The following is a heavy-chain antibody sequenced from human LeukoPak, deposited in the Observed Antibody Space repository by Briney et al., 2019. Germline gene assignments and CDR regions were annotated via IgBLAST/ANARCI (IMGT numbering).Heavy chain of an antibody. D-gene: IGHD3-9*01. J-gene: IGHJ4*02. Sequence: GGPLRLSCAASGFTFSDYYMSWIRQAPGKGLEWVSYISSSGSTIYYADSVKGRFTISRDNAKNSLYLQMNSLRAEDTAVYYCARDVGKGDDILTGYSLFDYWGQGTLVTVSS. CDR2: ISSSGSTI. CDR3: ARDVGKGDDILTGYSLFDY. CDR1: GFTFSDYY. V-gene: IGHV3-11*01.